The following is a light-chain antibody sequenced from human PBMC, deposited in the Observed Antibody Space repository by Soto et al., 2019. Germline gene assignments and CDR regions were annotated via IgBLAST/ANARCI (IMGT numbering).Light chain of an antibody. Sequence: DIQMTQSPSSVSASVGDRVTITCRASQGIIDYLAWFQQKPGEAPKSLIYAASSLESGVPSRFSGSASGTDFTLTISVLQPEDFGTYYCQQYKTYPFTFGQGTRLQIK. V-gene: IGKV1-16*01. J-gene: IGKJ2*01. CDR1: QGIIDY. CDR2: AAS. CDR3: QQYKTYPFT.